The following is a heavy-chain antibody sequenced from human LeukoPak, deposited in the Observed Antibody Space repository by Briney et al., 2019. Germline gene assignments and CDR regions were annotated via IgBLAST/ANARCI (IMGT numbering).Heavy chain of an antibody. Sequence: SETLSLLCTVSGGSISNFYWNWIRQPPGKGLEWIGYIFYSGTTYYNPSLKSRVIISVDASKNQFSLRLSSVTAADTAVYYCARDLGGLGKIDYWGQGTLVTASS. CDR2: IFYSGTT. J-gene: IGHJ4*02. CDR3: ARDLGGLGKIDY. V-gene: IGHV4-59*06. D-gene: IGHD7-27*01. CDR1: GGSISNFY.